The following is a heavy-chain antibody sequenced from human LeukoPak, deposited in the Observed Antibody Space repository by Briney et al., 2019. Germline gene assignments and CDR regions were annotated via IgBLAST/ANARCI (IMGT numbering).Heavy chain of an antibody. J-gene: IGHJ4*02. Sequence: KPSETLSLTCSVSGGSISSSSYFWAWIRQPPGKGLQWIGSIDYSGTTYDNPSVKSRVTISLDTSKNQFSLKLSSVTAADTAVYYCASLGRMAAIGTEHWGQGTLVTVSS. D-gene: IGHD6-13*01. CDR1: GGSISSSSYF. CDR3: ASLGRMAAIGTEH. CDR2: IDYSGTT. V-gene: IGHV4-39*07.